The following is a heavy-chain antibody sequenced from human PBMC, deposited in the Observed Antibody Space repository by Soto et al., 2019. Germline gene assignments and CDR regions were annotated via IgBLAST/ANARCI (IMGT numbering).Heavy chain of an antibody. CDR2: IRGSGDRT. V-gene: IGHV3-23*01. CDR3: VKEGDYSSSWWDFDS. D-gene: IGHD6-13*01. CDR1: GFTFKNYA. J-gene: IGHJ4*02. Sequence: EVELLESGGGLVQAGGSLRLSCAASGFTFKNYAMSWVRQAPGKGLEWVSGIRGSGDRTNNADSVRGRFTISRDNSKNTLYLQMNSLSAEDTAVYYGVKEGDYSSSWWDFDSWGQGTLVTVSS.